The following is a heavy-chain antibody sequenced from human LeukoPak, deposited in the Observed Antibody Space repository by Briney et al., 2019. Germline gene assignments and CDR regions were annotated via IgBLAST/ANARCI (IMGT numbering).Heavy chain of an antibody. CDR2: ISYDGSNK. D-gene: IGHD3-3*01. V-gene: IGHV3-30-3*01. CDR3: ARVMYDFWSGYYSSMYGMDV. J-gene: IGHJ6*02. CDR1: GFTFSSYA. Sequence: GRSLRLSCAASGFTFSSYAMHWVRQAPGKGLEWVAVISYDGSNKYYADSVKGRFTISRDNSKNTLYLQINSLRAEDTAVYYCARVMYDFWSGYYSSMYGMDVWGQGTTVTVSS.